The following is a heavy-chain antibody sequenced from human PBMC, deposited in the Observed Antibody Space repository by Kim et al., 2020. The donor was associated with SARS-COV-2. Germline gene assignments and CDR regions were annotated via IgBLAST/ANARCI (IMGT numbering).Heavy chain of an antibody. D-gene: IGHD3-10*01. Sequence: DYAAPVKGRFTISRDDSKNTLYLQMNSLKTEDTAVYYCTTIYGSDSGRGWGQGSRVTVSS. V-gene: IGHV3-15*01. J-gene: IGHJ4*02. CDR3: TTIYGSDSGRG.